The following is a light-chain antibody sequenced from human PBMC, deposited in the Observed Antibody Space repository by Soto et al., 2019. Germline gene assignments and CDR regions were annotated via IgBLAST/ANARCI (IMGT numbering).Light chain of an antibody. CDR2: EVS. J-gene: IGLJ1*01. CDR3: RSYAYSSSFYV. V-gene: IGLV2-23*02. CDR1: SSDVGSYNL. Sequence: QSALTQPASVSGSPGQSITISCTGTSSDVGSYNLVSWYQQHPGKAPKLMIYEVSKWPSGVSNRFSGSKSGNTASLTISGVQADDEADYYCRSYAYSSSFYVFAT.